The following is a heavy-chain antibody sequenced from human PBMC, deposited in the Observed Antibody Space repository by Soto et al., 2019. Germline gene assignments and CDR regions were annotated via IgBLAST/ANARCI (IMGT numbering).Heavy chain of an antibody. Sequence: SETLSITCAVYGGSFSGYYWSWIRQPPGKGLEWIGEINHSGSTNYNPSLKSRVTISVDTSKNQFSLKLSSVTAADTAVYYCALRYFDWLLSAYGMDVWGQGTTVTVSS. CDR2: INHSGST. D-gene: IGHD3-9*01. J-gene: IGHJ6*02. CDR3: ALRYFDWLLSAYGMDV. CDR1: GGSFSGYY. V-gene: IGHV4-34*01.